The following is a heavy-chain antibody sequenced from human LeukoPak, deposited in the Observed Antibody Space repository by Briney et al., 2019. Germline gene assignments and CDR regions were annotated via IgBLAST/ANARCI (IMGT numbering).Heavy chain of an antibody. CDR2: IYYSGST. D-gene: IGHD6-19*01. Sequence: SETLSLTCTVSGGSISSYYWSWIRQPPGKGLEWIGYIYYSGSTNYNPSLKSRVTISVDTSKNQFSLKLSSVTAADTAVYYCARESEQWPRGVATIYWYFDLWGRGTLVTVSS. V-gene: IGHV4-59*01. CDR1: GGSISSYY. CDR3: ARESEQWPRGVATIYWYFDL. J-gene: IGHJ2*01.